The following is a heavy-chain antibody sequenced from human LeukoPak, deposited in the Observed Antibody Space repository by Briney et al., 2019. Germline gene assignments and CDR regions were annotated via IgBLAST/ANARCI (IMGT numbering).Heavy chain of an antibody. J-gene: IGHJ4*02. CDR1: GFTFSSYT. CDR3: ARVPSPYYFDY. Sequence: GGSLRLSCAASGFTFSSYTMNWVRQAPGKGLEWVSSISSSSSYIYYADSVKGRFTISRDNAKNSLYLQMNSLRAEDTAVYYCARVPSPYYFDYWGQGTLVTVSS. CDR2: ISSSSSYI. V-gene: IGHV3-21*01.